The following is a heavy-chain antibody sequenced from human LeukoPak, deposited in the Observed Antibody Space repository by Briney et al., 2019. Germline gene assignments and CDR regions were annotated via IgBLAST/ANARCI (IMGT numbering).Heavy chain of an antibody. CDR1: GGSISSYY. V-gene: IGHV4-59*01. D-gene: IGHD6-13*01. Sequence: ASETLSLTCTVPGGSISSYYWSWIRQPSGKGLEWIGYIYYSGSTNYNPSLKSRVTISVDTSKNQFSLKLSSVTAADTAVYYCARDVRYSSRPYYFDYWGQGTLVTVSS. CDR3: ARDVRYSSRPYYFDY. CDR2: IYYSGST. J-gene: IGHJ4*02.